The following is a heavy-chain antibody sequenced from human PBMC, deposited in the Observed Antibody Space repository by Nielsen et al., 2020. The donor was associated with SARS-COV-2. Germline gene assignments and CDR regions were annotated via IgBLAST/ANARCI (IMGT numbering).Heavy chain of an antibody. Sequence: SVKVSCKASGGTFSSYAISWVRQAPGQGLEWMGGIIPIFGTANYAQKFQGRVTITADESTSTAYMELSSLRSEDTAVYYCAREVGTGGSSSWHFDYRGQGTLVTVSS. D-gene: IGHD6-13*01. J-gene: IGHJ4*02. CDR3: AREVGTGGSSSWHFDY. CDR1: GGTFSSYA. CDR2: IIPIFGTA. V-gene: IGHV1-69*13.